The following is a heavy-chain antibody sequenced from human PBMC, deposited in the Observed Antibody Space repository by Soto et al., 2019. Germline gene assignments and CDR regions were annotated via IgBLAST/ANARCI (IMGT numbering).Heavy chain of an antibody. CDR1: SGPSSSHN. CDR2: VYNTGGT. V-gene: IGHV4-59*08. Sequence: QVQLQQSGPGLVKPSETLSLTCTVSSGPSSSHNWGWIRQSPGRGLEWIGYVYNTGGTSYNPSLKGRVTISADTSANHISLTLSFVPAADTAIYYCVRQGIGNLHGLVDVWGQGTTVSVSS. CDR3: VRQGIGNLHGLVDV. D-gene: IGHD1-1*01. J-gene: IGHJ6*02.